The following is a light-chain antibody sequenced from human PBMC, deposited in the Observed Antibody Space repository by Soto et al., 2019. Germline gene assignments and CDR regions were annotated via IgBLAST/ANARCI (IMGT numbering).Light chain of an antibody. CDR1: QTISST. V-gene: IGKV1-5*03. CDR2: NTS. J-gene: IGKJ4*01. CDR3: KQYNSFPRT. Sequence: EIQMTQSPSTLSGSVGEGVTLSCRASQTISSTLAWYQQKPGKAPKLLIYNTSDLESGVPSRFSGSRSGAEFTLTISSLQPDDFATYYCKQYNSFPRTFGGGTKVDIK.